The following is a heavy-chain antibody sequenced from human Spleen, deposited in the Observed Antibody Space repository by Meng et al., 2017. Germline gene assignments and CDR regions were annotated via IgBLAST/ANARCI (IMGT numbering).Heavy chain of an antibody. D-gene: IGHD5-24*01. CDR3: ARVGLGPITYP. CDR2: INPNSGGT. Sequence: ASVKVSCKASGYTFTGYYMHWVRQAPGQGLEWMGRINPNSGGTDYAQKFQGRVTMTRDTSITTAYMELSRLRSDDRAVYYCARVGLGPITYPWGQGTLVTVSS. CDR1: GYTFTGYY. V-gene: IGHV1-2*06. J-gene: IGHJ5*02.